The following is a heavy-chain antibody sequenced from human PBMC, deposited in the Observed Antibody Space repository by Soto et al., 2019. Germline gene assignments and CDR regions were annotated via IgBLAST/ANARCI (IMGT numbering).Heavy chain of an antibody. CDR2: ISGSGGST. J-gene: IGHJ4*02. CDR1: GFTFSSYA. D-gene: IGHD5-18*01. Sequence: GGSLRLSCAASGFTFSSYAMSWVRQAPGKGLEGVSAISGSGGSTYYADSVKGRFTITRDNSKNTLYLQMNSLGAEDTAVYYCAKETAMVTDYWGQGTLVTVSS. V-gene: IGHV3-23*01. CDR3: AKETAMVTDY.